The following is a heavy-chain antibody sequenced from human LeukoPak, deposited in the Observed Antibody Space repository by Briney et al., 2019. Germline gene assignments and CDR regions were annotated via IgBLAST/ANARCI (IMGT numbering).Heavy chain of an antibody. CDR2: VDSGGGS. V-gene: IGHV4-39*07. D-gene: IGHD6-6*01. CDR3: ARDSIAARHTFDI. Sequence: SETLSLTCTVSGGSISSSGYYWGWVRQPPGKGLEWIGSVDSGGGSHYNPSLKSRVTTSRDTSKNQFSLKLSSVTAADTAVYYCARDSIAARHTFDIWGQGTMVTVSS. CDR1: GGSISSSGYY. J-gene: IGHJ3*02.